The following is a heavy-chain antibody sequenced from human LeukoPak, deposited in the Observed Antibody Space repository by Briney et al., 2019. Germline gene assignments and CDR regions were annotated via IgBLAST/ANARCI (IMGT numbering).Heavy chain of an antibody. J-gene: IGHJ4*02. Sequence: GESLKISCKGSGYSFTSYWIGWVRQMPGKGLEWMGIIYPGDSDTRYSPSFQGQVTISADKSISTAYLQWSSLKAPDTAMYYCARWFGDYGDYDYFDYWGQGTLVTVSS. D-gene: IGHD4-17*01. V-gene: IGHV5-51*01. CDR3: ARWFGDYGDYDYFDY. CDR1: GYSFTSYW. CDR2: IYPGDSDT.